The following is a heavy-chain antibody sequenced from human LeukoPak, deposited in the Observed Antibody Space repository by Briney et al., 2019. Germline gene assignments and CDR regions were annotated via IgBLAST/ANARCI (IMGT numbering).Heavy chain of an antibody. CDR1: GGTFSSYA. CDR2: IIPIFGTA. D-gene: IGHD3-10*01. Sequence: ASVKVSCKASGGTFSSYAISWVRQAPGQGREWMGGIIPIFGTANYAQKFRGRVTITADESTSTAYMELSSLRSEDTAVYYCARDGHGSGSYYFDYWGQGTLVTVSS. V-gene: IGHV1-69*13. CDR3: ARDGHGSGSYYFDY. J-gene: IGHJ4*02.